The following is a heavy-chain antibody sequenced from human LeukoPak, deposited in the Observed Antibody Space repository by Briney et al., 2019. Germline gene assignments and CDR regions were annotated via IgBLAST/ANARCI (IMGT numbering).Heavy chain of an antibody. V-gene: IGHV4-38-2*02. D-gene: IGHD2-8*02. CDR2: ISHSGST. J-gene: IGHJ4*02. CDR1: DYPISSGYF. CDR3: AREHCAGGYCYFLDY. Sequence: SETLSLTCSVTDYPISSGYFWGWIRPPPQKGLEWIATISHSGSTYFRPSLKSRVIVSIDASKNQFSLNLASVTAADTAVYYCAREHCAGGYCYFLDYWGQGTLVTVSS.